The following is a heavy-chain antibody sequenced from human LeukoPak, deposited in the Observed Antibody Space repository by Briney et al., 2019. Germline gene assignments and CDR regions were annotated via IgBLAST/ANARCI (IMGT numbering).Heavy chain of an antibody. CDR3: AKRPLGSSYYFDY. V-gene: IGHV3-53*01. CDR2: IYSGGST. D-gene: IGHD1-26*01. J-gene: IGHJ4*02. CDR1: GFTVSSNY. Sequence: GGCLRLSCAASGFTVSSNYMSWVRQAPGKGLEWVSVIYSGGSTYYADSVKGRFTISRDNSKNTLYLQMNSLRAEDTAVYYCAKRPLGSSYYFDYWGQGTLVTVSS.